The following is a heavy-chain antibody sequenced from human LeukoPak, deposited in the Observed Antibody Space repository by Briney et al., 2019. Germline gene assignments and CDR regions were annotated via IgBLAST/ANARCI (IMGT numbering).Heavy chain of an antibody. CDR3: ARARSAVRLDWFDP. V-gene: IGHV4-59*01. CDR1: GGSISSYY. D-gene: IGHD3-3*01. CDR2: IYYSGST. Sequence: PSETLSLTCTVSGGSISSYYWSWIRQPPGKGLEWIGYIYYSGSTNYNPSLKSRVTISVDTSKNQFSLKLSSVTAADTAVYYCARARSAVRLDWFDPWGQGTLVTIS. J-gene: IGHJ5*02.